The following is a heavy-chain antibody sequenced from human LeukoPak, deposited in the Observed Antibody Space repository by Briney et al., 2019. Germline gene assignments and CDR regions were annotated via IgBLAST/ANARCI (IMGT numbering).Heavy chain of an antibody. Sequence: SETLSLTCAVYGGSFSGYYWSWIRQPPGKGLEWIGEINHSGSTNYNPSLKSRVTISVDTSQNQFSLKLSSVTAADTAVYYCARHVTSLTAFDYWGQGTLVTVSS. J-gene: IGHJ4*02. CDR3: ARHVTSLTAFDY. CDR1: GGSFSGYY. V-gene: IGHV4-34*01. D-gene: IGHD2-21*02. CDR2: INHSGST.